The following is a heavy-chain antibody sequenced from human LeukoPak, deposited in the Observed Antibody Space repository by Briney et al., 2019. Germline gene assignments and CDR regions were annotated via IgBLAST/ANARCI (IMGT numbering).Heavy chain of an antibody. CDR2: IYYSGST. CDR3: ARNEGKVAASNWFDT. CDR1: GRSISSYY. D-gene: IGHD2-15*01. Sequence: PSETLSLTCTVSGRSISSYYWSWIRQPPGKVLEWIGYIYYSGSTNYNPSLKSRVTISVDTSKNPFSLKLSSVTAEDTAVYYCARNEGKVAASNWFDTWGQGTLVTVSS. V-gene: IGHV4-59*08. J-gene: IGHJ5*02.